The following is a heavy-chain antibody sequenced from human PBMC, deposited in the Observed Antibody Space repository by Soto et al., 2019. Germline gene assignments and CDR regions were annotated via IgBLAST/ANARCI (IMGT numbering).Heavy chain of an antibody. J-gene: IGHJ3*02. Sequence: EVQLVESGGGLVKPGGSLRLSCAASGFTFSSYSMNWVRQAPGKGLEWVSSISSSSSYIYYADSVKGRFTIARENAKNSLYLQMNSLRAEDTAVYYCASGYYDILTGYRSYDAFDIWGLGTMVTVSS. D-gene: IGHD3-9*01. V-gene: IGHV3-21*01. CDR3: ASGYYDILTGYRSYDAFDI. CDR2: ISSSSSYI. CDR1: GFTFSSYS.